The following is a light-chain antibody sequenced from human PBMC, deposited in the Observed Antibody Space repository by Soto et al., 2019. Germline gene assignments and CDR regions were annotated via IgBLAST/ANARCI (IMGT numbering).Light chain of an antibody. V-gene: IGKV3D-15*01. CDR1: QRVSRD. Sequence: EIVMTQSPAALSVSPGERVTLSCRASQRVSRDLAWYQQKPGQAPRLLIYDTSTRATGVPARFSGSGSGTEFTLTISSLQSEDFAVYYCQQYNNWPPTFGPGTKVDIK. CDR3: QQYNNWPPT. CDR2: DTS. J-gene: IGKJ3*01.